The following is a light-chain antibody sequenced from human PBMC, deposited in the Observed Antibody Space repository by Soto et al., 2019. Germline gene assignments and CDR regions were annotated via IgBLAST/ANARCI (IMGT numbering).Light chain of an antibody. V-gene: IGKV3-15*01. J-gene: IGKJ3*01. CDR3: QHYSNGPPT. CDR2: YAS. CDR1: QTVHSN. Sequence: EVVMTQSPATLSVSPGERVTLSCRASQTVHSNLAWYKQRPGQAPSLLISYASTRSTGIPARFSGSGSGTEFTLTISSLQSEDSGVYYCQHYSNGPPTFGPGTKVEIK.